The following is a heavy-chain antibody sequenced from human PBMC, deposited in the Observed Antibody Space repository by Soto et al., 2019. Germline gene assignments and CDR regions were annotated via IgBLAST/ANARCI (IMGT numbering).Heavy chain of an antibody. J-gene: IGHJ4*02. Sequence: EVQLLESGGGLEQPGGSLRLSCAASGFTFSSYAMSWVRQAPGKGLEWVSGIRGSGGSTHYADSVKGRFTIARDNAKNALYLQMNSLRAEDTAVYYCAKEGELLPTGDFYYWGQGTLVTVSA. CDR1: GFTFSSYA. D-gene: IGHD1-26*01. CDR3: AKEGELLPTGDFYY. CDR2: IRGSGGST. V-gene: IGHV3-23*01.